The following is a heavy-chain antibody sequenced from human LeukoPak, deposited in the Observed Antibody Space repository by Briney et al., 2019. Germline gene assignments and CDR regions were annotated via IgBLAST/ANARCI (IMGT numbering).Heavy chain of an antibody. J-gene: IGHJ4*02. CDR2: IYYSGST. Sequence: MPSETLSLTCTVSGGSISSSSYYWGWIRQPPGKGLEWIGSIYYSGSTYYNPSLKSRVTISVDTSKNQFSLKLSSVTAADTAVYYCATRGYSYGLDFDHWGQGTLVTVSS. CDR3: ATRGYSYGLDFDH. CDR1: GGSISSSSYY. D-gene: IGHD5-18*01. V-gene: IGHV4-39*07.